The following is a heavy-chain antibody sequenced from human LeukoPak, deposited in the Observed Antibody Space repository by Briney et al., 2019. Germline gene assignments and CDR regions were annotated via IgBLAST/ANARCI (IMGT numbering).Heavy chain of an antibody. J-gene: IGHJ4*02. D-gene: IGHD5-24*01. CDR2: ISYDGSNK. CDR1: GFTFSSYA. Sequence: GGSLRLSCAASGFTFSSYAMHWVRQAPGKGLEWVAVISYDGSNKYYADSVKGRFTISRDNSKNTLYLQMNSLRAEDTAVYYCAKYRLVWLPAPVFEYWGQGTLVTVSS. V-gene: IGHV3-30*04. CDR3: AKYRLVWLPAPVFEY.